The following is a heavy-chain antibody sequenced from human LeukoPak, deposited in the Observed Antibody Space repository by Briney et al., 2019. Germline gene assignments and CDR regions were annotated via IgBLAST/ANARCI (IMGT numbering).Heavy chain of an antibody. V-gene: IGHV1-2*02. CDR2: INPNSGGT. J-gene: IGHJ4*02. Sequence: ASVKVSCKVSGYTLTELSMHWVRQAPGQGLEWMGWINPNSGGTNYAQKFQGRVTMTRDTSISTAYMELSRLRSDDTAVYYCAGLSIVATGFDYWGQGTLVTVSS. CDR1: GYTLTELS. CDR3: AGLSIVATGFDY. D-gene: IGHD5-12*01.